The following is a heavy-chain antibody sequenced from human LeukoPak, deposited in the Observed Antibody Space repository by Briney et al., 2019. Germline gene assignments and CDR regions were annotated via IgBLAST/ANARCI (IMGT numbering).Heavy chain of an antibody. CDR2: ISAYNGNT. D-gene: IGHD3-10*01. V-gene: IGHV1-18*01. J-gene: IGHJ3*02. CDR3: ARDLTQCVLWFGEVHDDFDI. CDR1: GYTFTSYG. Sequence: ASVKVSCKASGYTFTSYGISWVRQAPGQGLEWMGWISAYNGNTNYAQKLQGRVTMTTDTSTSTAYMELRSLRSDDTAVYYCARDLTQCVLWFGEVHDDFDIWGQGTMVTVSS.